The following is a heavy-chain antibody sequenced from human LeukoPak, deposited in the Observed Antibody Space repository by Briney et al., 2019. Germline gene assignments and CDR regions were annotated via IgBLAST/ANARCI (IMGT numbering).Heavy chain of an antibody. Sequence: GSLRLSCAASGFIFGSYSMNWVRQAPGKGLEWIGSVYYSGSTYSNPSLQSRVTMSADTSKNQFSLRLTSVTAADTAVYYCARHRVVFDYVDYWGQGALVTVSS. CDR3: ARHRVVFDYVDY. J-gene: IGHJ4*02. D-gene: IGHD3-10*01. CDR1: GFIFGSYSMN. V-gene: IGHV4-39*01. CDR2: VYYSGST.